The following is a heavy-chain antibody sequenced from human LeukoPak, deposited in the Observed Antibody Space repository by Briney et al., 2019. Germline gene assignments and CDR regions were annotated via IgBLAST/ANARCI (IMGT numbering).Heavy chain of an antibody. J-gene: IGHJ6*04. V-gene: IGHV3-7*03. CDR2: IKQEGVEK. D-gene: IGHD2-15*01. CDR1: GFTPSSYW. Sequence: GGSLRLSCAASGFTPSSYWMSCVRQAPGEGREWVANIKQEGVEKYYVDTVKGRFTISRDNAKNSLYLQMNSLRAEDTAVYYCARDDDGRLLPLYGMDVWGKGTTVTVSS. CDR3: ARDDDGRLLPLYGMDV.